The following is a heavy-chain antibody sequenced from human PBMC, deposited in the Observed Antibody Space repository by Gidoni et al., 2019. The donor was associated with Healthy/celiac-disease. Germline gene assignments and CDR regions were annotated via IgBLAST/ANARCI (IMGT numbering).Heavy chain of an antibody. Sequence: QVQLVESGGGVVQPGGSLRLSCAASGVTFRSYGMNWVRQATGKGLEWVAFIRYDGSNKYYADSVKGRFNISRDNSKNKLDLQMNSLRAEDTAGYYCAKDEKGAVAGFFDYWGQGTLVTVSS. CDR1: GVTFRSYG. D-gene: IGHD6-19*01. CDR2: IRYDGSNK. CDR3: AKDEKGAVAGFFDY. V-gene: IGHV3-30*02. J-gene: IGHJ4*02.